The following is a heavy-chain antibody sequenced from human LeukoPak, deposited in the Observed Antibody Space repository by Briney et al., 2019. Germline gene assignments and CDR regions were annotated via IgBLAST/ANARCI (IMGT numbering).Heavy chain of an antibody. CDR1: GYTFTGYY. D-gene: IGHD2/OR15-2a*01. CDR2: INPNSGGT. J-gene: IGHJ3*02. Sequence: ASVKVSCKASGYTFTGYYMHWVRQAPGQGLEWMGWINPNSGGTNYAQKFQGRVTMTRDTSISTAYMELSRLRSDDTAVYYCARDSSGLGDAFDIWGQGTMVTVFS. V-gene: IGHV1-2*02. CDR3: ARDSSGLGDAFDI.